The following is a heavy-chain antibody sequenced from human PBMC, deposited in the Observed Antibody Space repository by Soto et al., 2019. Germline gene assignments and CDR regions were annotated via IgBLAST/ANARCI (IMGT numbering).Heavy chain of an antibody. D-gene: IGHD6-13*01. CDR3: AGGIAAAGTNWFDP. V-gene: IGHV4-31*03. J-gene: IGHJ5*02. Sequence: SETLSLTCTVSGGSISSGGYYWSWIRQHPGKCLEWIGYIYYSGSTYYNPSLKSRVTISVDTSKNQFSLKLSSVTAADTAVYYCAGGIAAAGTNWFDPWGQGTLVTVSS. CDR2: IYYSGST. CDR1: GGSISSGGYY.